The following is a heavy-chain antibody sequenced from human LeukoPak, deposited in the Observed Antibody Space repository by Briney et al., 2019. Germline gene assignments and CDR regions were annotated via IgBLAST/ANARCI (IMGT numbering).Heavy chain of an antibody. J-gene: IGHJ6*02. CDR1: GGSISSSSYY. CDR2: IYSSGST. Sequence: PSETLSLTCTVSGGSISSSSYYWGWIRQRPGKGLEWIGSIYSSGSTYYNPSLKSRVTISVDTSKNQLSLKLSSVTATDTAVYYCATQYDYYDMDVWGQGTTVTVSS. CDR3: ATQYDYYDMDV. V-gene: IGHV4-39*01.